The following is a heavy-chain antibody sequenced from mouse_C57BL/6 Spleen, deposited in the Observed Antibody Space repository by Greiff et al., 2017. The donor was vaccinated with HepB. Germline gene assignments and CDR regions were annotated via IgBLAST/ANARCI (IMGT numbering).Heavy chain of an antibody. V-gene: IGHV1-15*01. CDR3: TRSNPLYYYGSSYLYYWYFDV. CDR2: IDPETGGT. J-gene: IGHJ1*03. D-gene: IGHD1-1*01. Sequence: QVQLKESGAELVRPGASVTLSCKASGYTFTDYEMHWVKQTPVHGLEWIGAIDPETGGTAYNQKFKGKAILTADKSSSTAYMELRSLTSEDSAVYYCTRSNPLYYYGSSYLYYWYFDVWGIGTTVTVSS. CDR1: GYTFTDYE.